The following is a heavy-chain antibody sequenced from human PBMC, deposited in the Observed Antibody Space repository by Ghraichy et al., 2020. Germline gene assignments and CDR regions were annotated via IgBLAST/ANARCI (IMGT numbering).Heavy chain of an antibody. D-gene: IGHD3-3*01. Sequence: LSLTCAASGFTFSSYAMSWVRQAPGKGLEWVSAISGSGGSTYYADSVKGRFTISRDNSKNTLYLQMNSLRAEDTAVYYCANFNRLHDFHSRGDYWGQGTLVTVSS. V-gene: IGHV3-23*01. CDR3: ANFNRLHDFHSRGDY. CDR1: GFTFSSYA. CDR2: ISGSGGST. J-gene: IGHJ4*02.